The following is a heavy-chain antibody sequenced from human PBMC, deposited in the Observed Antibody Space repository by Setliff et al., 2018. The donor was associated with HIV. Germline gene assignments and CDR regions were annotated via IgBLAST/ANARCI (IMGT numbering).Heavy chain of an antibody. D-gene: IGHD3-16*02. V-gene: IGHV4-61*09. J-gene: IGHJ3*02. Sequence: SETLSLTCTVSGGSISSGSNYWSWIRQPAGKGLEWIGHIYTSGSTNYNPSLKSRVTISVDTSKNQFYLKLSSVTAADTAVYYCATADFPPPSYIWESYRSGAFDIWGQGTMVT. CDR2: IYTSGST. CDR1: GGSISSGSNY. CDR3: ATADFPPPSYIWESYRSGAFDI.